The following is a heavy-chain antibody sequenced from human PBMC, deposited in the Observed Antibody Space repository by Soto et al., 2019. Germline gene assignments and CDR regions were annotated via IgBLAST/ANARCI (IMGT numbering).Heavy chain of an antibody. J-gene: IGHJ4*02. CDR2: IIPIYGTA. Sequence: SVKVSCKASGGTFSSYAISWVRQAPGQGLEWMGGIIPIYGTANYAQKFQGRVTITADASTSTAYMELSSLRSEDTAVYYCARAEYYGGNSAAFDYWGQGTLVTVSS. V-gene: IGHV1-69*13. CDR3: ARAEYYGGNSAAFDY. CDR1: GGTFSSYA. D-gene: IGHD4-17*01.